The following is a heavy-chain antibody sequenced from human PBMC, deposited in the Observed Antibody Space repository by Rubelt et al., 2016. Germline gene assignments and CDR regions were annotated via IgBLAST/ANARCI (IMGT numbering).Heavy chain of an antibody. CDR3: ARYSEQLVL. Sequence: EVQLVESGGELIQPGGSLRLSCAASGFTFSNYWMHWVRQAPGKGLVWVANINQDGSEKSYVDSVKGRFTISRDNAKNSLCLQMNSLRVEDTAVYYCARYSEQLVLWGQGTLVTVSS. CDR1: GFTFSNYW. V-gene: IGHV3-7*01. D-gene: IGHD6-6*01. J-gene: IGHJ1*01. CDR2: INQDGSEK.